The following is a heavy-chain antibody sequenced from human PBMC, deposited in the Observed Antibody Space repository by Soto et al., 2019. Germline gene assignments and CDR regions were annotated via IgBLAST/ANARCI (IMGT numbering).Heavy chain of an antibody. CDR3: ARVEDGSGWYQNYYYGMDV. V-gene: IGHV3-30*01. J-gene: IGHJ6*02. CDR1: GLTFSSYA. Sequence: QVQLVESGGGVVQPGRSLGLSCAASGLTFSSYAMHWVRQAPGKGLEWVAVISYDGSNKYYADSVKGRFTISRDNSKNTLYLQMNSLRAEDTAVYYCARVEDGSGWYQNYYYGMDVWGQGTTVTVSS. CDR2: ISYDGSNK. D-gene: IGHD6-19*01.